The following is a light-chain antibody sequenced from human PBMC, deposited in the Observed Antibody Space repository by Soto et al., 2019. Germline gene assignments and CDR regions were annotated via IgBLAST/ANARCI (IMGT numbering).Light chain of an antibody. J-gene: IGKJ3*01. CDR1: QSVSSSY. CDR2: GAS. CDR3: QQYGSSPIFA. V-gene: IGKV3-20*01. Sequence: EIVLTQSPGTLSLSPGERATLSCRASQSVSSSYLAWYQQKPGQAPRLLIYGASSRVTGIPERLSGSGSETDFTLTISRLEPEAFAVYYCQQYGSSPIFAFGPGTEVNI.